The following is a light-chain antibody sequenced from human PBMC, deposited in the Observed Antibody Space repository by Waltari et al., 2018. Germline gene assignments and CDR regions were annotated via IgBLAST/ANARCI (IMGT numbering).Light chain of an antibody. V-gene: IGLV1-47*01. CDR1: SSKLGSNY. CDR2: TNN. J-gene: IGLJ2*01. CDR3: AAWDDSLRVV. Sequence: QSVLTQPPSASGPPGQRVTISCSGSSSKLGSNYVSWYQQLPGTAPKLLIYTNNQRPTGVPDRFSGSKSGTSASLAITGLRSEDEADYYCAAWDDSLRVVFGGGTKLTVL.